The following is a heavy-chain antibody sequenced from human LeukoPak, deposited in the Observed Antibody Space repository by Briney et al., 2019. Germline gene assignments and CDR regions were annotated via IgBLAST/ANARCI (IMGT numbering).Heavy chain of an antibody. CDR2: ISSRSETI. Sequence: GESLRLSCATSGFSFNRRGMNWVRQPPGKGLEWVSYISSRSETIFYAESVQGRFAASRDDAKGSLYLQMHTLRVEDTAVYYCARIDGPTVFTYYMDLWGKGTTVTVAS. D-gene: IGHD3-16*01. J-gene: IGHJ6*03. CDR3: ARIDGPTVFTYYMDL. V-gene: IGHV3-48*04. CDR1: GFSFNRRG.